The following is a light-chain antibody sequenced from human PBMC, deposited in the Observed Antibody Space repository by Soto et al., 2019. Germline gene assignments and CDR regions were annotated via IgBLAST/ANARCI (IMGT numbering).Light chain of an antibody. CDR1: RSISDW. J-gene: IGKJ1*01. Sequence: DIQMTQSPSSLSPSVGDRVTITCRASRSISDWLAWYQQKPGKAPELLIYDASSLESGVPSRFSGSGSGTEFTLTISSLQPEDFASYYYQQYNSYSTFGQGTKVDIK. V-gene: IGKV1-5*01. CDR2: DAS. CDR3: QQYNSYST.